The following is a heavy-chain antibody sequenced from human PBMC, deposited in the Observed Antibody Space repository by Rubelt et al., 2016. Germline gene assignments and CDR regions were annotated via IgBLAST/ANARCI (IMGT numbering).Heavy chain of an antibody. CDR1: GGSISSYY. CDR3: TSVVRSRLGMGVDY. V-gene: IGHV4-59*01. J-gene: IGHJ4*02. CDR2: IYYSGSP. Sequence: QVQLQESGPGLVKPSETLSLTCTVSGGSISSYYWSWIRQPPGKGLEWIGRIYYSGSPYYNPSPQSRVTLSVDTSKNKISRKLCSVAAADTAVYYCTSVVRSRLGMGVDYWGQGTLVTVSS. D-gene: IGHD7-27*01.